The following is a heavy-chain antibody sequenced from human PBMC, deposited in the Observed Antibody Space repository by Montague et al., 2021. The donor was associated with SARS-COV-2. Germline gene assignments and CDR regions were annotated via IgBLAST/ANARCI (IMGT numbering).Heavy chain of an antibody. CDR2: IDWDDDK. CDR3: AREIAAAPDY. CDR1: GFSLSTSGMR. Sequence: PALVTPTQTLTLTCTFSGFSLSTSGMRVSWIRQPPGKALEWLARIDWDDDKYYSTSLKTRLTISKDTSKNQVVLTMTNMDPVDTATYYCAREIAAAPDYWGQGTLVTVSS. D-gene: IGHD6-25*01. V-gene: IGHV2-70*04. J-gene: IGHJ4*02.